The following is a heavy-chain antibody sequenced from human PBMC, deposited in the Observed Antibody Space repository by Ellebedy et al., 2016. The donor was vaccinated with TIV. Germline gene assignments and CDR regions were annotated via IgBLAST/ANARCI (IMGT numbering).Heavy chain of an antibody. CDR2: IYHRGNT. V-gene: IGHV4-59*01. CDR3: ARDGGTYGDYVHGMDV. J-gene: IGHJ6*02. D-gene: IGHD4-17*01. Sequence: MPSETLSLTCTVSGGSINNYHWSRVRQPPGKGLEWIGNIYHRGNTNYNPSLKSRVTISADTSQNQFSLKLKSVTAADTALYYCARDGGTYGDYVHGMDVWGQGTTVTVSS. CDR1: GGSINNYH.